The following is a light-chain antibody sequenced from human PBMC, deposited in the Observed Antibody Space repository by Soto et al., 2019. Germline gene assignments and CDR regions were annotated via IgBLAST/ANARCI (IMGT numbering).Light chain of an antibody. V-gene: IGKV1-16*02. CDR1: QGTSNY. CDR2: AAS. CDR3: QQYNSYPLT. Sequence: DLQMTQSPSSLSASVGDRVTITCRASQGTSNYLAWFQQKPGKAAKSLIYAASSLQSGVASKFSGSGSGTEFTLTIRSLQPEDFATYYCQQYNSYPLTFGGGTKVEIK. J-gene: IGKJ4*01.